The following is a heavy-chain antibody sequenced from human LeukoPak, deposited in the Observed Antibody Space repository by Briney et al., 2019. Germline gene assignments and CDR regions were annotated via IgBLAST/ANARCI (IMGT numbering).Heavy chain of an antibody. J-gene: IGHJ5*02. CDR1: GYSFTSYW. CDR3: ARQLAAAKFDP. Sequence: RGESLKISCKGSGYSFTSYWIGWGRPMPGKGLEWMVIIYPGDSDTRYSPSFQGQVTISADKSISTAYLQWSSLKASDTAMYYCARQLAAAKFDPWGQGTLVTVSS. V-gene: IGHV5-51*01. CDR2: IYPGDSDT. D-gene: IGHD6-13*01.